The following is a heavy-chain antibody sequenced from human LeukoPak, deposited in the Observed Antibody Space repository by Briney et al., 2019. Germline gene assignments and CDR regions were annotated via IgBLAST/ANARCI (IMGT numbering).Heavy chain of an antibody. J-gene: IGHJ4*02. V-gene: IGHV3-30-3*01. CDR2: ISYDGTNK. Sequence: GGSLRLSCAASRFTFRSYAMHWVRQAPGKGLEWVAVISYDGTNKYYADSVKGRFTISRDNSKNTLYLQMNSLRAEDTAVYYCVYCSGGNCYYAVRGWTYWGQGTLVTVSS. CDR3: VYCSGGNCYYAVRGWTY. D-gene: IGHD2-15*01. CDR1: RFTFRSYA.